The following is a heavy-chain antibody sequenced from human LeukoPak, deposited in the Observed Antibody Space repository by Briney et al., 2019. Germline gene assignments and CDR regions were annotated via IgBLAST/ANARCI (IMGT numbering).Heavy chain of an antibody. CDR3: ARGDYGSGSYLQDY. V-gene: IGHV1-69*02. CDR1: GGTFSSYT. D-gene: IGHD3-10*01. CDR2: IIPILGIA. Sequence: SVKVSCKASGGTFSSYTISWVRQAPGQWLEWMGRIIPILGIANCAQKFQGRVTITADKSTSTAYMELSSLRSEGTAVYYCARGDYGSGSYLQDYWGQGTLVTVSS. J-gene: IGHJ4*02.